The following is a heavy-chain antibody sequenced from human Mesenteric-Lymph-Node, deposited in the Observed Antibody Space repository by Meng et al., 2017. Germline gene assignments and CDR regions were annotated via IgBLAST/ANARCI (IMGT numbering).Heavy chain of an antibody. D-gene: IGHD2-21*01. Sequence: VQAPASVPGLVKPSEPLSLTCVDSCASISSGNWWNWVRQPPGKGLEWIGDIYHSGSTNYNPSLKSRVTISVDKSKNQFSLKLSSVTAADTAVYYCAREGIPERYGMDVWGQGTTVTVSS. CDR3: AREGIPERYGMDV. CDR1: CASISSGNW. V-gene: IGHV4-4*02. CDR2: IYHSGST. J-gene: IGHJ6*02.